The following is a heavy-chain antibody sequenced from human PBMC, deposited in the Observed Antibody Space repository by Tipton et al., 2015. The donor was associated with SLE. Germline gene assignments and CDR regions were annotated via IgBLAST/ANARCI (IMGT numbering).Heavy chain of an antibody. CDR1: GSTFSNYD. V-gene: IGHV1-8*01. D-gene: IGHD3-3*01. J-gene: IGHJ6*03. Sequence: QVQLVQSGPEVKKPGASVKVSCKASGSTFSNYDINWVRQAAGQGLEWMGWMNPSYGNTAYAQKFQGRVTLSRDTSTNTAYMELSSLRSEDTAVHYCATGVEWWPHYIDVWGKGTTVTVSS. CDR2: MNPSYGNT. CDR3: ATGVEWWPHYIDV.